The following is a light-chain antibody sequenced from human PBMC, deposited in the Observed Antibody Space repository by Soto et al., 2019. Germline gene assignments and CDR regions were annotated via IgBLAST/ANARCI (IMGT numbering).Light chain of an antibody. Sequence: DIQMTQSPSTLSASVGDRVAITCRASQNIGSRLAWYQQKPDEAPNLLIYDASSLESGVPLRFGGSGSGTDFTLIISSLQPDDFATYYCQQCNTPFTFGGGTKVEIK. CDR2: DAS. CDR3: QQCNTPFT. CDR1: QNIGSR. J-gene: IGKJ4*01. V-gene: IGKV1-5*01.